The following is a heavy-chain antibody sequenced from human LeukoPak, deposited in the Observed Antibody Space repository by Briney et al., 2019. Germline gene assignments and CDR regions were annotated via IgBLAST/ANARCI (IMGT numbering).Heavy chain of an antibody. CDR3: ARVPPGSDGSGSYPFDY. CDR1: GYTFTSYY. CDR2: INPSGGST. Sequence: ASVKVSCKASGYTFTSYYMHWVRQAPGQGLEWMGIINPSGGSTSYAQKFQGRVTMTRDTSTSTVYMELSSLRSEDTAVYYCARVPPGSDGSGSYPFDYWGQGTLVTVSS. D-gene: IGHD3-10*01. V-gene: IGHV1-46*01. J-gene: IGHJ4*02.